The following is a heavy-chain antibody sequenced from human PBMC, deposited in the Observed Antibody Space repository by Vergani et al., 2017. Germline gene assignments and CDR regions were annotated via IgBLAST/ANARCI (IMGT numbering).Heavy chain of an antibody. CDR1: GFTFSNAW. V-gene: IGHV3-15*07. D-gene: IGHD5-12*01. CDR2: IKSKTDGGTK. J-gene: IGHJ6*03. Sequence: EVQLVESGGGLVKPGGSLRLSCAASGFTFSNAWMNWVRQAPGKGLEWVGRIKSKTDGGTKDYDATVKGRFTISRDDSKNTLYLQMNRLKTEDTAVYYCTTERVYSGGVGYYYYYRDVWGKGTTVTVSS. CDR3: TTERVYSGGVGYYYYYRDV.